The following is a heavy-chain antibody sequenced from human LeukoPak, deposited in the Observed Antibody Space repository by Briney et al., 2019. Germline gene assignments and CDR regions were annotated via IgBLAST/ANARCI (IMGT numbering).Heavy chain of an antibody. V-gene: IGHV3-74*01. CDR1: GFTFSSYW. D-gene: IGHD3-9*01. Sequence: PGGSLRLSFAASGFTFSSYWMHWVRQAPGKGLVWVSRINSDGSSTSYADSVKGRFTISRDNAKNTLYLQMNSLRAEDTAVYYCARDPTVRYFDWLLAGWFDPWGQGTLVTVSS. CDR2: INSDGSST. J-gene: IGHJ5*02. CDR3: ARDPTVRYFDWLLAGWFDP.